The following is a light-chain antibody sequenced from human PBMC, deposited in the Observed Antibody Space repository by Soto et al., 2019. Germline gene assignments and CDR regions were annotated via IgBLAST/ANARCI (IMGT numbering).Light chain of an antibody. Sequence: IVQSQNNNFPCDPLEPGPTXDCXISRTVLFSSSDNNHLAWYQQRPGQAPRLLFSGASSRDSGIPDRFSASGSGTDFTLSIGSLEAEDVAVYYCQQYGSTPWTFGQGTKVDIK. CDR2: GAS. CDR3: QQYGSTPWT. CDR1: RTVLFSSSDNNH. J-gene: IGKJ1*01. V-gene: IGKV4-1*01.